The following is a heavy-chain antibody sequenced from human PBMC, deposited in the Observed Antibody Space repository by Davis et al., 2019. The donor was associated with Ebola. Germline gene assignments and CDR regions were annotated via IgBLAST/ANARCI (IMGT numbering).Heavy chain of an antibody. V-gene: IGHV4-34*01. CDR1: GGSFSGYY. CDR3: ASRDFWRNGDY. D-gene: IGHD3-3*01. J-gene: IGHJ4*02. CDR2: IYYSGST. Sequence: SETLSLTCAVYGGSFSGYYWSWIRQPPGKGLEWIGSIYYSGSTYYNPSLKSRVTISVDTSKNQFSLKLSSVTAADTAVYYCASRDFWRNGDYWGQGTLVTVSS.